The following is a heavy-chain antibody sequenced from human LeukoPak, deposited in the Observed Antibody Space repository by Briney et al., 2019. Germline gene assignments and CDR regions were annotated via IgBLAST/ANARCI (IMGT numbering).Heavy chain of an antibody. CDR1: GFTFSDYY. CDR3: ARVVCSGGSCFADY. D-gene: IGHD2-15*01. CDR2: ISSSSSSYT. V-gene: IGHV3-11*06. J-gene: IGHJ4*02. Sequence: GGYLRLSCAASGFTFSDYYMSWIRQAPGKGLEWVSYISSSSSSYTNYADSVKGRFTISRDNAKNSLYLQMNSLRAEDTAVYYCARVVCSGGSCFADYWGQGTLVTGSS.